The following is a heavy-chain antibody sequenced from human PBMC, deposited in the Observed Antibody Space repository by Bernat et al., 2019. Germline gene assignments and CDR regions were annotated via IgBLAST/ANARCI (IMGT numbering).Heavy chain of an antibody. CDR3: TTGDIVVVTAVDY. D-gene: IGHD2-21*02. V-gene: IGHV3-15*01. CDR1: GFTFNNAW. Sequence: EVQLVESGGGLVEPGGSLRLSCAASGFTFNNAWMSWVRQAPGKGLEWVGRLKSKTEGGTTDYAAPVKGRFTISRDDSKNTLYLQMNSLKTEDTGVYYCTTGDIVVVTAVDYWGQGTLVTVS. CDR2: LKSKTEGGTT. J-gene: IGHJ4*02.